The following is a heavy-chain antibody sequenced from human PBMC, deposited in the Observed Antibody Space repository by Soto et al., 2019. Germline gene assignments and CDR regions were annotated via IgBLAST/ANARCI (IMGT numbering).Heavy chain of an antibody. CDR3: ARGPELELDTAMVQGTEYYGMDV. CDR2: IIPILGIA. Sequence: QVQLVQSGAEVKKPGSSVKVSCKASGGTFSSYTISWVRQAPGQGLEWMGRIIPILGIANYAQKFQGRVXITADKSTSTXXMXLXXLRSEDTAVYYCARGPELELDTAMVQGTEYYGMDVWGQGTTVTVSS. J-gene: IGHJ6*02. V-gene: IGHV1-69*02. D-gene: IGHD5-18*01. CDR1: GGTFSSYT.